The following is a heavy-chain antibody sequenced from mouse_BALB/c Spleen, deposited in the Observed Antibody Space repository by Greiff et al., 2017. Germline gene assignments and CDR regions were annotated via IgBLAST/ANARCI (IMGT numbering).Heavy chain of an antibody. Sequence: VHLVESGPGLVQPSQSLSITCTVSGFSLTRYGVHWVRQSPGKGLEWLGVIWSGGSTDYNAAFISRLSISKDNSKSQVFFKMNSLQADDTATYYCARKGGYSLYYAMDYWGQGTSVTVSS. CDR1: GFSLTRYG. CDR3: ARKGGYSLYYAMDY. V-gene: IGHV2-4-1*01. CDR2: IWSGGST. J-gene: IGHJ4*01. D-gene: IGHD2-3*01.